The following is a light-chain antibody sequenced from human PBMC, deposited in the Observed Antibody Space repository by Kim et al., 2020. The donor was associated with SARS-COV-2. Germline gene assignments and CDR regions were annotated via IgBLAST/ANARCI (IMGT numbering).Light chain of an antibody. CDR2: EVS. CDR1: SSEVGGYNH. J-gene: IGLJ2*01. CDR3: SSYGGSNDVV. Sequence: GQSVTIPWTGTSSEVGGYNHVSWYQQYPGKAPKLMIYEVSRRPSGVPDRFSGSESGNTASLTVSGLQAEDEADYYCSSYGGSNDVVFGGGTQLTVL. V-gene: IGLV2-8*01.